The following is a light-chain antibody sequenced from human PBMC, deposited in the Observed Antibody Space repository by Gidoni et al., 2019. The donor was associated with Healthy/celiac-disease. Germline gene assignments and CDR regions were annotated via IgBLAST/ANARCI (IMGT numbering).Light chain of an antibody. Sequence: DIQMTQSPSTLSASVGDRGTITCRASQSIRSWLAWYQQKPGKAPKLLIYKASSLESGVPSRFSGSGSGTEFTLTISSLQPDDFATYYCQQYNSYSRTFGQGTKVEIK. J-gene: IGKJ1*01. V-gene: IGKV1-5*03. CDR1: QSIRSW. CDR3: QQYNSYSRT. CDR2: KAS.